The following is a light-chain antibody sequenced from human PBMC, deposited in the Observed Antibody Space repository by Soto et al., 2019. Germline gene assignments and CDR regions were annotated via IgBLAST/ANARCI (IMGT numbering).Light chain of an antibody. V-gene: IGKV3-15*01. CDR1: QSVSSN. J-gene: IGKJ5*01. Sequence: EIVLTQSPGTLSLSPGARDPLSCRASQSVSSNLAWYQQKPGQAPRLLIYGASARALGIPDRFSGSGSGTEFSFTVTSLQSEDFAVYYCQQYDQWPITFGQGTRLEIK. CDR2: GAS. CDR3: QQYDQWPIT.